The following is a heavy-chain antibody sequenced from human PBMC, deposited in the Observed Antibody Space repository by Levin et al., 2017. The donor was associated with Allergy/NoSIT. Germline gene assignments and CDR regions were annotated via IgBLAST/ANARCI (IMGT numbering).Heavy chain of an antibody. Sequence: SETLSLTCAVYGGSFSGYYWSWIRQPPGKGLEWIGEINHSGSTNYNPSLKSRVTISVDTSKNQFSLKLSSVTAADTAVYYCARRRLVPPRTSENKPSRYGMDVWGQGTTVTVSS. CDR2: INHSGST. V-gene: IGHV4-34*01. CDR3: ARRRLVPPRTSENKPSRYGMDV. J-gene: IGHJ6*02. CDR1: GGSFSGYY. D-gene: IGHD6-19*01.